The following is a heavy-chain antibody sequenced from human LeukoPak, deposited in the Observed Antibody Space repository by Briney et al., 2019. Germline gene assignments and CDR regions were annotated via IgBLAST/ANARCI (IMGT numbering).Heavy chain of an antibody. D-gene: IGHD1-26*01. Sequence: ASVTVSFKASGYTFTGYYMHWVRQAPGQGLEWMGWINPNSGGTNYAQKFQGRVTMTRDTSISTAYMELSRLRSDDTAVYYCAREWELKYEGWFDPWGQGTLVTVSS. CDR3: AREWELKYEGWFDP. V-gene: IGHV1-2*02. CDR2: INPNSGGT. CDR1: GYTFTGYY. J-gene: IGHJ5*02.